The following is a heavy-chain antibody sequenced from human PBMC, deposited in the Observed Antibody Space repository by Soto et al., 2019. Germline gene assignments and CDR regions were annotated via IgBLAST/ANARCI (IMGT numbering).Heavy chain of an antibody. CDR2: ISAYNRNT. J-gene: IGHJ6*02. V-gene: IGHV1-18*04. D-gene: IGHD6-6*01. CDR1: CYTFTSYG. Sequence: SVKVSYRGSCYTFTSYGISWVRQAPVQGLEWMGWISAYNRNTNYAQKLQGRVTMTTDTSTSTAYMELRSLRSDDTAVYYCARDPRQLDRRAPYYYYGMDVWGQGTKVTVSS. CDR3: ARDPRQLDRRAPYYYYGMDV.